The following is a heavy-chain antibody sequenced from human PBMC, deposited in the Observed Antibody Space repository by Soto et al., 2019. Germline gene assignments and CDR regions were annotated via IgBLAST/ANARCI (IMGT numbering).Heavy chain of an antibody. CDR2: IKEDGSDK. V-gene: IGHV3-7*01. CDR3: ARFTRGSSGDY. CDR1: GFPFNTYW. Sequence: EVQLVESGGDLFQPGGSLRLSCVASGFPFNTYWMSWVRQAPGKGLEWVANIKEDGSDKYYVDSVKGRFTISRDNAKNLLYLQMNSLGAGDTAMYYCARFTRGSSGDYWGQGTLVTVSS. J-gene: IGHJ4*02. D-gene: IGHD6-25*01.